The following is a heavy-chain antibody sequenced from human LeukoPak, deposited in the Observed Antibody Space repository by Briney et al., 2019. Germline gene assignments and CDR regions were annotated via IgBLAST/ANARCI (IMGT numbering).Heavy chain of an antibody. CDR2: ISCYDGTT. V-gene: IGHV1-18*01. CDR3: ARDRLHCGGDCRTRSDAFDI. J-gene: IGHJ3*02. CDR1: GYTFRSHG. D-gene: IGHD2-21*01. Sequence: ASVKVSCEASGYTFRSHGISWVRQAPGQGLEWMGWISCYDGTTKYAQKFQGRVTLTTDTSTRTAYMELRNLRSDDTAVYYCARDRLHCGGDCRTRSDAFDIWGQGTMVTVSS.